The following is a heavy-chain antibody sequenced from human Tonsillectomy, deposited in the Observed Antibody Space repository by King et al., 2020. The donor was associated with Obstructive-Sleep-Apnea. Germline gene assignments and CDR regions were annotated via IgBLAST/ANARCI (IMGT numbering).Heavy chain of an antibody. V-gene: IGHV3-7*01. Sequence: VQLVESGGGLVQPGGFLRLSCAASGFTFSSFWMSWVRQVPGKGLEWVANIKQDGSEKYYVDSVKGRFTISRDNAKNSLFLQMNSLRADDTAVYYCARDRTVGAIGRYFQHWGQGTLVTVSS. CDR1: GFTFSSFW. J-gene: IGHJ1*01. D-gene: IGHD1-26*01. CDR2: IKQDGSEK. CDR3: ARDRTVGAIGRYFQH.